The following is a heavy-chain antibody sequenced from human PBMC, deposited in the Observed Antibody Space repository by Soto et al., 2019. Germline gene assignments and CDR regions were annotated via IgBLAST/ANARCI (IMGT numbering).Heavy chain of an antibody. CDR2: ISSSGSTT. J-gene: IGHJ4*02. CDR1: GFTFSDYY. V-gene: IGHV3-11*01. Sequence: GSLRLSCAASGFTFSDYYMSWIRQAPGKGLEWVAYISSSGSTTYYADSVKGRFTISGDNTKNSLYLQMNSLGAGDTAIYYCARDKYSLTSGTTFDHWGQGNLVTVSS. D-gene: IGHD4-17*01. CDR3: ARDKYSLTSGTTFDH.